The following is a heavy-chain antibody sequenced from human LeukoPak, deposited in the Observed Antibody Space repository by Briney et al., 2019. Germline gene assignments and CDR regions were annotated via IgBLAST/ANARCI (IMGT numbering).Heavy chain of an antibody. D-gene: IGHD2-21*02. V-gene: IGHV3-7*01. CDR3: ARGPTYCGGDCYSDAFDI. CDR2: IKQDGSER. CDR1: GIPFSSYW. J-gene: IGHJ3*02. Sequence: GVLRLSCAASGIPFSSYWMSWVRQAPGKGLEWVANIKQDGSERDYVDSVKGRFTISRDNAKKLLYLQMNSLRAEDTAVYYCARGPTYCGGDCYSDAFDIWGQGTMVTVSS.